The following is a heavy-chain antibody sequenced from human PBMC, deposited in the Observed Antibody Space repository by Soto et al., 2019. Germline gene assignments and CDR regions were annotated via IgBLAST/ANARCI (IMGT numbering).Heavy chain of an antibody. J-gene: IGHJ6*02. V-gene: IGHV3-33*01. Sequence: QVQLVESGGGVVQPGRSLRLSCAASGFTFSSYGMHWVRQAPGKGLERVAVIWYDGSNKYYADSVKGRFTISRDNSKNRRYLQMNSLRAEDTAVYYCAREGYSSASGIAYGMDLWGQGTTVTVSS. CDR3: AREGYSSASGIAYGMDL. CDR1: GFTFSSYG. D-gene: IGHD6-25*01. CDR2: IWYDGSNK.